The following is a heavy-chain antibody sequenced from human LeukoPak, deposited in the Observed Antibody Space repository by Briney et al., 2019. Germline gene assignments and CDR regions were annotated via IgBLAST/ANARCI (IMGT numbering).Heavy chain of an antibody. CDR1: GYTFTGYY. V-gene: IGHV1-2*02. CDR2: TNPNSGDT. D-gene: IGHD1-26*01. J-gene: IGHJ4*02. CDR3: ARDPAPGIVGADY. Sequence: GASVKVSCKASGYTFTGYYMHWVRQAPGQGLEWMGWTNPNSGDTKYAQKFQGRVTMTTDTSTSTAYMELRSLRSDDTAVYYCARDPAPGIVGADYWGQGTLVTVSS.